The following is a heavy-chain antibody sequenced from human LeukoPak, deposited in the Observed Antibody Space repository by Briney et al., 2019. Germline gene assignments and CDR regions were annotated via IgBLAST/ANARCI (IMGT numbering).Heavy chain of an antibody. Sequence: SETLSLTCTVSGGSISGYYWSWIRQPPGKGLEWIGYIYYSGSTNYNPSLKSRVTISVDTSKNQFSLKLSSVTAADTAVYYCARDSSSGDAFDIWGQGTMVTVSS. D-gene: IGHD3-22*01. J-gene: IGHJ3*02. CDR3: ARDSSSGDAFDI. V-gene: IGHV4-59*01. CDR1: GGSISGYY. CDR2: IYYSGST.